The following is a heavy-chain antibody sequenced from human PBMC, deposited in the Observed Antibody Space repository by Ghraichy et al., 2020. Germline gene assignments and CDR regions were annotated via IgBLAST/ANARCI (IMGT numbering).Heavy chain of an antibody. CDR2: ISGSGGST. CDR1: GFTFSSYA. Sequence: GGSLRLSCAASGFTFSSYAMSWVRQAPGKGLEWVSAISGSGGSTYYADSGKGRFTISRDKSKNTLYLQMNSLRAEDTAVYYCAKVFDDYVWGGAFDIWGQGTMVTVSS. D-gene: IGHD3-16*01. V-gene: IGHV3-23*01. CDR3: AKVFDDYVWGGAFDI. J-gene: IGHJ3*02.